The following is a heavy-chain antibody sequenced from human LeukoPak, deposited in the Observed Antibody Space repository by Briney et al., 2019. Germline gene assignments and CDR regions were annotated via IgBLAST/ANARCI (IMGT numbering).Heavy chain of an antibody. D-gene: IGHD3-22*01. CDR3: ARDADYYDSSGYYRPYYYYYMDV. J-gene: IGHJ6*03. V-gene: IGHV3-30-3*01. CDR2: ISYDGSNK. CDR1: GFTFSSYA. Sequence: GGSLRLSCAASGFTFSSYAMHWVRQAPGKGLEWVAVISYDGSNKYYADSVKGRFTISRDNSKNTLYLQMNSLRAEDTAVYYCARDADYYDSSGYYRPYYYYYMDVWGKGTTVTVSS.